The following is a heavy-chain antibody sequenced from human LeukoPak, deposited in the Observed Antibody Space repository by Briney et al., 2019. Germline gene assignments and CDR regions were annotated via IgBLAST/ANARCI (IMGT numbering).Heavy chain of an antibody. CDR2: IYPGDSDT. CDR3: ARHPPYSSGWPDAFDI. CDR1: GYSFTNYW. J-gene: IGHJ3*02. D-gene: IGHD6-19*01. Sequence: GESLKISCKGSGYSFTNYWIGWVRQMPGKGLEWMGIIYPGDSDTRYSPSFQGQVTISADKSISTAYLQWSSLKASDTAMYYCARHPPYSSGWPDAFDIWGQGTMVTVSS. V-gene: IGHV5-51*01.